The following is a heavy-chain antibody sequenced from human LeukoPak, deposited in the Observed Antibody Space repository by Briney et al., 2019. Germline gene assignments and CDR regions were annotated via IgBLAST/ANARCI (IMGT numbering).Heavy chain of an antibody. D-gene: IGHD4-17*01. CDR1: GGSISSGRNY. CDR3: ARHLSGTTTAHYFDL. V-gene: IGHV4-39*01. CDR2: VYFGGSS. Sequence: SETLSLTCTVSGGSISSGRNYWGWVRQSTGKGLEWIASVYFGGSSQYNPSLVSRAFISVDSSKNQVSLRLDSVTAADSAVYHCARHLSGTTTAHYFDLWGQGTLVTVSS. J-gene: IGHJ4*02.